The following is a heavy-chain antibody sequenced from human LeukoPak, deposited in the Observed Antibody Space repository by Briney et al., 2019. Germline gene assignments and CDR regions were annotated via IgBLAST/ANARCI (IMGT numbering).Heavy chain of an antibody. Sequence: SETLSLTCTVSGGSISSYYWSWIRQPPGKGLEWIGYIYYSGTTNYNPSLKSRVTISVDTSKNQFSLKLSSVTAADTAVYYCARVGSKDWFDPWGQGTLVTVSS. J-gene: IGHJ5*02. CDR2: IYYSGTT. CDR3: ARVGSKDWFDP. D-gene: IGHD1-26*01. V-gene: IGHV4-59*01. CDR1: GGSISSYY.